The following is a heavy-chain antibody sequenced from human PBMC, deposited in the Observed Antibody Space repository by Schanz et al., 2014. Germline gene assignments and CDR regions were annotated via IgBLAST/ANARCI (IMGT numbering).Heavy chain of an antibody. D-gene: IGHD6-13*01. CDR3: ASSGAGYSSSWDFDY. Sequence: QVQLVQSGAEVKKPGASVKVSCKASGYTFSSYGINWVRQAPGQGLEWMGRIIPILGIANYAQKFQGRVTITADKSTFTAYMDVSSLRSEDTAVYYCASSGAGYSSSWDFDYWGQGTLVTVSS. CDR2: IIPILGIA. J-gene: IGHJ4*02. CDR1: GYTFSSYG. V-gene: IGHV1-69*04.